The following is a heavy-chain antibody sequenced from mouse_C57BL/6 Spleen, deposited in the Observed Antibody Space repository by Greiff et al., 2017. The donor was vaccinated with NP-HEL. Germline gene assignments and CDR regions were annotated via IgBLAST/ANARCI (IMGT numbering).Heavy chain of an antibody. Sequence: VQLQQSGPELVKPGASVKISCKASGYTFTDYYMNWVKQSHGKILEWIGDINPNNGGTSYNQKFKGKATLTVDKSSSTAYMELRSLTSEDSAVYYCARSTGTAMDYWGQGTSVTVSS. CDR1: GYTFTDYY. D-gene: IGHD4-1*02. CDR2: INPNNGGT. CDR3: ARSTGTAMDY. J-gene: IGHJ4*01. V-gene: IGHV1-26*01.